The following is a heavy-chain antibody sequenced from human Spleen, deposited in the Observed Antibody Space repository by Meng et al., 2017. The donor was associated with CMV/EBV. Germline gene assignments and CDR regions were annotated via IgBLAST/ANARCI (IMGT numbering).Heavy chain of an antibody. Sequence: GESLKISCAASGFAFTSYSMSWVRQPPGMGLEWVAVIYTDGRTTFYGDSVKGRFTISRYDSKNTLYLQMNSLRTEDTAVYYCTRDRSLYFFDYWGQGSLVTVSS. J-gene: IGHJ4*02. CDR2: IYTDGRTT. D-gene: IGHD3-16*02. CDR3: TRDRSLYFFDY. CDR1: GFAFTSYS. V-gene: IGHV3-23*03.